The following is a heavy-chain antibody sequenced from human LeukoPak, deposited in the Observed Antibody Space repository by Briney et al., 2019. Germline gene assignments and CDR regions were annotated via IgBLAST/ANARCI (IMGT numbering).Heavy chain of an antibody. J-gene: IGHJ6*03. D-gene: IGHD4-17*01. Sequence: ASVKVSCKASGYTFTSYYMHWVRQAPGQGLEWMGIINPSGGSTSYAQKFQGRVTMTRDMSTSTVYMELSSLRSEDTAVYYCARVKGTTVTTFTRNYYYYYMDVWGKGTTVTVSS. V-gene: IGHV1-46*01. CDR1: GYTFTSYY. CDR3: ARVKGTTVTTFTRNYYYYYMDV. CDR2: INPSGGST.